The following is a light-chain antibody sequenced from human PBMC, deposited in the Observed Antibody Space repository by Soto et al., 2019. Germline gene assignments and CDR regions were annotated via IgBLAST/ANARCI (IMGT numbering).Light chain of an antibody. J-gene: IGKJ2*01. CDR3: QQYNNWPYT. V-gene: IGKV3-15*01. Sequence: ELVLTQSPATLSVSPGERATLSCRASQGVGSTLAWYQQEPGQAPRLLIYDASTRATGIPARFSGSGSGTEFTLTISSLQSEDFAVYYCQQYNNWPYTFGQGTKLEIK. CDR2: DAS. CDR1: QGVGST.